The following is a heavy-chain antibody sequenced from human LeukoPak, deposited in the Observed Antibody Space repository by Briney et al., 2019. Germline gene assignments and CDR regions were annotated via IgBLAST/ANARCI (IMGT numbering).Heavy chain of an antibody. V-gene: IGHV3-30*18. CDR3: AKDSSPYPDSTGYFGDY. Sequence: PGGSLRLSCAGSGFTSTTYGMHWVRQAPGRGLEWVAVISYDGSNAYYADSVKGRFTISRDNSKNTLYLQMNSLRAEDTAVYFCAKDSSPYPDSTGYFGDYWGQGTLVTVSS. CDR2: ISYDGSNA. CDR1: GFTSTTYG. D-gene: IGHD3-22*01. J-gene: IGHJ4*02.